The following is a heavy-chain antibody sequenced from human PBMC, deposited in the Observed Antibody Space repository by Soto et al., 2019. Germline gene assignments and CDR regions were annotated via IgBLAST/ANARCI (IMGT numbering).Heavy chain of an antibody. Sequence: PGGSLRLSCAASGFTFSSYWMHWVRQAPGKGLVWVSRINIDGSSTSYADSVKGRFTISRDNAKNTLYLQMSSLRSEDTAVYYCARSVSFRYQLLKRGMDVWGQGTTVTVSS. J-gene: IGHJ6*02. D-gene: IGHD2-2*01. CDR3: ARSVSFRYQLLKRGMDV. CDR2: INIDGSST. CDR1: GFTFSSYW. V-gene: IGHV3-74*01.